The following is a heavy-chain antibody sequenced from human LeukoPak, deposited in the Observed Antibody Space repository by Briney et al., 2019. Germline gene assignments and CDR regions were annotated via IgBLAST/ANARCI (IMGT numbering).Heavy chain of an antibody. CDR2: IFPTDSNT. CDR3: ARHSSRWFAGGGFDI. D-gene: IGHD6-13*01. J-gene: IGHJ3*02. V-gene: IGHV5-51*01. CDR1: GYNFTNHW. Sequence: GESLKISCKGSGYNFTNHWIGWVRQMPGKGLEWMGIIFPTDSNTRYSPSFRGQVTISADKSISTAHLQWSSLKAWDTAIYYCARHSSRWFAGGGFDIWGQGTMVSVSS.